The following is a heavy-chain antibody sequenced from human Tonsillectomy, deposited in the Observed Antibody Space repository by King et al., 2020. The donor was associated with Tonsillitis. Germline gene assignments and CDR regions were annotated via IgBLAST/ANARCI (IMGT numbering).Heavy chain of an antibody. CDR1: GFTFSSYS. D-gene: IGHD3-22*01. CDR2: ISSSSSYI. J-gene: IGHJ4*02. CDR3: ARAFSSSGLYYFDY. V-gene: IGHV3-21*01. Sequence: VQLVESGGGLVKPGGSLRLSCAASGFTFSSYSMNWVRQAPGKGLEWVSSISSSSSYIYYADSVKGRFTISRDNAKNSLYLQMNSLRAEDTAVYYCARAFSSSGLYYFDYWGQGTLVTVSS.